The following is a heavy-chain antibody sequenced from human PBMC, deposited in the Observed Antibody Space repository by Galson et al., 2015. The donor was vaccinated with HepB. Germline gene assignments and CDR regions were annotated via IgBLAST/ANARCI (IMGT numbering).Heavy chain of an antibody. D-gene: IGHD3-3*01. CDR2: ISTYANTI. V-gene: IGHV3-11*01. J-gene: IGHJ4*02. CDR3: ARGYEAIDH. CDR1: GFTFSDYY. Sequence: SLRLSCAASGFTFSDYYMSWIRQAPGKGLEWVSYISTYANTIYYADSVKGRFTISRDNARNSLYLQMNSLRAEDTAVYYCARGYEAIDHWGPGTLVTVSS.